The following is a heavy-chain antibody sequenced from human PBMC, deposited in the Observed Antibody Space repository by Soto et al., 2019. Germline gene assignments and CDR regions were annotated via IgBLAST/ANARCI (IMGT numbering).Heavy chain of an antibody. D-gene: IGHD3-9*01. CDR2: IYFRGNT. V-gene: IGHV4-39*01. J-gene: IGHJ4*02. CDR3: ARLEGLATISYYFDF. Sequence: QLQLQESGPGLVKPSETLSLTCSVSGDSINSDKYYWGWIRQPPGKGLEWMGSIYFRGNTYYNPPLTTRVTISLDKSRSQFSLKLNSVTAADSAVYFCARLEGLATISYYFDFWGQGALVTVSS. CDR1: GDSINSDKYY.